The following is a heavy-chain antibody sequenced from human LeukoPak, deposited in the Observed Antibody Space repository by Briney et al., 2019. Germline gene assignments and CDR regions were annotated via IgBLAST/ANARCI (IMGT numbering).Heavy chain of an antibody. J-gene: IGHJ4*02. CDR3: ARRFAYSHFDY. V-gene: IGHV4-34*01. D-gene: IGHD3-3*01. Sequence: SETLSLTCAVYGGSLSSCYWSWIRQSPGKGLEWIGEINQNGSTTYNPSLESRVTISIDTSKNQFSLKLNSVTAADTAVYYCARRFAYSHFDYWGQGTLVTVSS. CDR1: GGSLSSCY. CDR2: INQNGST.